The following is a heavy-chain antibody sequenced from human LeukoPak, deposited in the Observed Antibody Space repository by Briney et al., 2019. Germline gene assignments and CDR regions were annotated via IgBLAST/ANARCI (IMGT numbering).Heavy chain of an antibody. CDR3: ARGVRIAVAGNIDY. V-gene: IGHV3-66*03. CDR1: GFTVSSNS. CDR2: IYSDNT. J-gene: IGHJ4*02. D-gene: IGHD6-19*01. Sequence: GGSLRLSCTVSGFTVSSNSMSWVRQAPGKGLEWVSFIYSDNTHYSDSVKGRFTISRDNSKNTLYLQMNSLRAEDTAVYYCARGVRIAVAGNIDYWGQGTLVTVSS.